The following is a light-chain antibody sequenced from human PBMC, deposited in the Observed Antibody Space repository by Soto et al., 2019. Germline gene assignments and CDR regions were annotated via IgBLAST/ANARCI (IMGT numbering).Light chain of an antibody. V-gene: IGLV2-8*01. Sequence: QSALTQPASVSGSPGQSITISCTGTYNDVGGYNYVSWYQQYPGKAPKLIIYEVNKRPSGVPDRFSGSKSGNTASLTVSGLQAEDEADYYCASHAGRKNIIFGGGTKLTVL. CDR1: YNDVGGYNY. J-gene: IGLJ2*01. CDR2: EVN. CDR3: ASHAGRKNII.